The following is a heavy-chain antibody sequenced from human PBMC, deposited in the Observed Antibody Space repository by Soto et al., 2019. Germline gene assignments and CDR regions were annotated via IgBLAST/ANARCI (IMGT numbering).Heavy chain of an antibody. CDR3: AHRLSAAGLFDH. CDR1: GFSLDTRGVG. V-gene: IGHV2-5*01. Sequence: QITLKESGPTLVTPRQTLTLTCTFSGFSLDTRGVGVGWVRQPPGKALEWLALIYGNDEQRLNTSLQSRLTIAKDTPKSQVVLTMTNMDPVDTATYFCAHRLSAAGLFDHWGQGTLVSVSS. D-gene: IGHD6-13*01. J-gene: IGHJ5*02. CDR2: IYGNDEQ.